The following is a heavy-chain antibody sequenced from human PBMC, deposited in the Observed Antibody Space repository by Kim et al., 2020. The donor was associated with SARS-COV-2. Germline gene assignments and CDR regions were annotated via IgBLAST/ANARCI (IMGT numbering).Heavy chain of an antibody. J-gene: IGHJ6*02. V-gene: IGHV1-18*01. Sequence: ASVKVSCKASGNRFTSYSVSWVRQAPGQGLEWMGWITVYNGNTTYAQKFQGRITLTTDASASTAYMELRSLRSDDTAVYFCAKENSLAYFGMDVWGQGTTVIVSS. CDR1: GNRFTSYS. CDR2: ITVYNGNT. CDR3: AKENSLAYFGMDV. D-gene: IGHD3-9*01.